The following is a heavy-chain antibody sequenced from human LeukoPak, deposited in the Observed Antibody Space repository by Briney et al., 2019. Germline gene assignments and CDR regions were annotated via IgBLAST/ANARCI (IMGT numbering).Heavy chain of an antibody. J-gene: IGHJ3*02. CDR1: GYTFPSYF. CDR3: VSLYYYDSSGPNALDI. D-gene: IGHD3-22*01. CDR2: INPSGSST. V-gene: IGHV1-46*01. Sequence: ASVKVSCKASGYTFPSYFMHWVRQAPGQGLEWMGIINPSGSSTSYAQKFQGRVTMTRDTSTSTVYMELSSLRSEDTAVYHCVSLYYYDSSGPNALDIWGQGTMVTVSS.